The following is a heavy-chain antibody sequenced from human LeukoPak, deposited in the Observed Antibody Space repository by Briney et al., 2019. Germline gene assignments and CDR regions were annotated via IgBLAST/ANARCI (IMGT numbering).Heavy chain of an antibody. Sequence: GGSQRLSCATSVFIFTDYPKNCVPHSTEKALEWITNMRTTAEVAKDAYYADSVKGRVTSSRDDGKNTLYLHMNSLRDDDTSVYHSATDKRYAFDYWGQGILVTVSS. CDR3: ATDKRYAFDY. V-gene: IGHV3-48*02. D-gene: IGHD3-9*01. CDR1: VFIFTDYP. J-gene: IGHJ4*02. CDR2: MRTTAEVA.